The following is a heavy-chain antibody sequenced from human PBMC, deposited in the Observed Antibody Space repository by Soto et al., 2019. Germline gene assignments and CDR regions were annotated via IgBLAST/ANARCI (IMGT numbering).Heavy chain of an antibody. CDR2: ISGSGGST. V-gene: IGHV3-23*01. Sequence: GGSLRLSCAASGITFTSYAMSWVRQAPGKGLEWVSAISGSGGSTYYADSVKGRFTISRDNSRNTLYLQMNSLGAEDTAVYYCAKGASGTNWFDPWGQGTLVTVSS. D-gene: IGHD1-7*01. CDR1: GITFTSYA. CDR3: AKGASGTNWFDP. J-gene: IGHJ5*02.